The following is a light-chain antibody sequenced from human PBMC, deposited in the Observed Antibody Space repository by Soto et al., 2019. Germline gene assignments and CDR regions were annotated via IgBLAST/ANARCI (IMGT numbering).Light chain of an antibody. CDR1: SSNSGAGYD. CDR2: ANN. CDR3: QSYDSSRSPLYV. V-gene: IGLV1-40*01. J-gene: IGLJ1*01. Sequence: QALRTQPPSVSGAPGQRVSSSCTGSSSNSGAGYDVHWYQHLPGTAPKLLIYANNNRPSGVPDRFSGSKSGTSASLPITGLQAEDEADYYCQSYDSSRSPLYVFGTGTKVTVL.